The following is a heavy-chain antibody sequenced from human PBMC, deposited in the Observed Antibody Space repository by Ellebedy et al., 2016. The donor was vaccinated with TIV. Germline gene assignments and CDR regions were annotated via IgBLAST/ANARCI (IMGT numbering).Heavy chain of an antibody. J-gene: IGHJ4*02. CDR1: GFIFSTYS. CDR3: ASLRNDYGDYVNL. CDR2: ITSSSDTI. V-gene: IGHV3-48*04. Sequence: GESLKISCAASGFIFSTYSMNWVRQAPGKGLEWVSFITSSSDTIYYADSVKGRFTISRDNAKNSLYLQMNSLRAEDTAVYYCASLRNDYGDYVNLWGQGTLVTVSS. D-gene: IGHD4-17*01.